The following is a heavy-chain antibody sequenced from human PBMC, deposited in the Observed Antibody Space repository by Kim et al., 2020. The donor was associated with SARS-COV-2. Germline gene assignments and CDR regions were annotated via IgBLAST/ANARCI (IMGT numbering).Heavy chain of an antibody. CDR3: ATADGGSLGY. CDR1: GGSISTSGW. CDR2: IYHSGST. J-gene: IGHJ4*02. Sequence: SETLSLTCAVSGGSISTSGWCTWVRQPSGKGLEWIGVIYHSGSTSYNPSLKCRVTISVDKSKNPFSLKLSSVTAADTAVYYCATADGGSLGYWGQGTLVTVSS. D-gene: IGHD1-26*01. V-gene: IGHV4-4*02.